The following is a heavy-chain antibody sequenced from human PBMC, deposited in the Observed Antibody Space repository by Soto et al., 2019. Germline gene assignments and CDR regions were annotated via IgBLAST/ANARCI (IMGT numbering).Heavy chain of an antibody. V-gene: IGHV2-5*02. CDR3: AHSVSTYSGYSSSWYWFDP. D-gene: IGHD6-13*01. Sequence: QITLKESGPTLGKPTQTLTLSCTFSGFSLSTSGVGVGWIRQPPGKALEWLALIYWDDDKRYSPSLKSRLTITKDTSKNRVVLTMTNMDPVDTATHYCAHSVSTYSGYSSSWYWFDPWGQGTLVTVSS. CDR1: GFSLSTSGVG. CDR2: IYWDDDK. J-gene: IGHJ5*02.